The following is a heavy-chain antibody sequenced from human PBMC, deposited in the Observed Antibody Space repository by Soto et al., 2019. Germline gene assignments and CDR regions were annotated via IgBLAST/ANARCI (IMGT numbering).Heavy chain of an antibody. Sequence: GASVKVSCKASGGTFSSYAISWVRQAPGQGLEWMGGIIPIFGTANYAQKFQGRVTITADKSTSTAYMELSSLRSEDTAVYYCARDGAGDTAMVFYYYYYGMDVWGQGTTVTVSS. CDR3: ARDGAGDTAMVFYYYYYGMDV. J-gene: IGHJ6*02. D-gene: IGHD5-18*01. CDR2: IIPIFGTA. CDR1: GGTFSSYA. V-gene: IGHV1-69*06.